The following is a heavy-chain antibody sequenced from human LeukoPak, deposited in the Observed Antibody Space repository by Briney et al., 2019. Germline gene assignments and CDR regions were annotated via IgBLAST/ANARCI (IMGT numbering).Heavy chain of an antibody. Sequence: GESLKISCQGSGYSFTTYCITWLRQMPGKGLEWMGIVYPGDSHTKYSPSFQGQVTISVDQSISAAYLQWRSLKASDTAIYYCARGAGSGCYEYYGIVDWGQGTTVTVSS. V-gene: IGHV5-51*01. D-gene: IGHD3-3*01. CDR3: ARGAGSGCYEYYGIVD. CDR2: VYPGDSHT. J-gene: IGHJ6*02. CDR1: GYSFTTYC.